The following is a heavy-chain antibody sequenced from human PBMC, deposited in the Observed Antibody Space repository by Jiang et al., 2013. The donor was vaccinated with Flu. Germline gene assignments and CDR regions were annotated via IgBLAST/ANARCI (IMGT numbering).Heavy chain of an antibody. J-gene: IGHJ4*02. CDR3: ALAIDGNFYFDY. Sequence: LKISCEGSGNRFMNYWIGWVRQTPGEGLEWMGIMHVGYSDNRYSPSFQGKVTLSADKSINTAYLQWSRLQASDTAIYYCALAIDGNFYFDYWGQGTLVTVSS. CDR1: GNRFMNYW. CDR2: MHVGYSDN. D-gene: IGHD5-24*01. V-gene: IGHV5-51*01.